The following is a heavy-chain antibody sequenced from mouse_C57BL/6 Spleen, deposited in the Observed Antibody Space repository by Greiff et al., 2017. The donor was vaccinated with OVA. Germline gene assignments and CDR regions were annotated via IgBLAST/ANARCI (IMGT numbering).Heavy chain of an antibody. Sequence: QVQLQQSGAELVKPGASVKISCKASGYAFSSYWMNWVKQRPGKGLEWIGQIYPGDGDTNYNGKFKGRATLSADKSSSTTYMQLSSLTSEDSAVYFCARYTTVPPDAMDYWGQGTSVTVSS. J-gene: IGHJ4*01. V-gene: IGHV1-80*01. CDR3: ARYTTVPPDAMDY. CDR2: IYPGDGDT. D-gene: IGHD1-1*01. CDR1: GYAFSSYW.